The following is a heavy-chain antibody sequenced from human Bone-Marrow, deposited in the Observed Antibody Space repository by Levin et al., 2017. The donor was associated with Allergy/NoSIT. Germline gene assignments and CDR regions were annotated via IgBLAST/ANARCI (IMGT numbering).Heavy chain of an antibody. CDR2: IHYTGNT. CDR3: ARGGYIYGGFDY. Sequence: RTSETLSLTCIVSGGSISSGDDYWSWIRQLPGTGLEWIGYIHYTGNTYYSPSLSSRVSISMDTSKNQFSLNLSSVTAADTAVYYCARGGYIYGGFDYWGQGTLVTVSS. CDR1: GGSISSGDDY. D-gene: IGHD5-18*01. V-gene: IGHV4-31*03. J-gene: IGHJ4*02.